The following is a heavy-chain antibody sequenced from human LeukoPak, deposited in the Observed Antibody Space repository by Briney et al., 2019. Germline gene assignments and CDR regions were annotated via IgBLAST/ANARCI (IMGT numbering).Heavy chain of an antibody. Sequence: PGGSLRLSCAASGFTFSSYEMNWVRQAPGKGLEWASYISSSGSTIYYADSVKGRFTISRDNAKNSLYLQMNSLRAEDTAVYYCARSLPPDYGGNSAFFNYYYYYGMDVWGQGTTVTVSS. CDR1: GFTFSSYE. V-gene: IGHV3-48*03. CDR2: ISSSGSTI. D-gene: IGHD4-23*01. CDR3: ARSLPPDYGGNSAFFNYYYYYGMDV. J-gene: IGHJ6*02.